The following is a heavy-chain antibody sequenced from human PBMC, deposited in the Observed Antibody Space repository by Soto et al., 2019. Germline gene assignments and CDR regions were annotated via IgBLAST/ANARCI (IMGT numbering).Heavy chain of an antibody. J-gene: IGHJ5*02. V-gene: IGHV4-59*01. D-gene: IGHD6-13*01. CDR2: IYYSGST. Sequence: SETLSLTCTVSGGSISSYYWSWIRQPPGKGLGWIGYIYYSGSTNYNPSLKSRVTISVDTSKNQFSLKLSSVTAADTAVYYCARGVAAAGYNWFDPWGQGTLVTVSS. CDR3: ARGVAAAGYNWFDP. CDR1: GGSISSYY.